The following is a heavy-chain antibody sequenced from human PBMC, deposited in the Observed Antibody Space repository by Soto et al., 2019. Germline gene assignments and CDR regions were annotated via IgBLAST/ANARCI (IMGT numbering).Heavy chain of an antibody. CDR1: GYTFTSYD. J-gene: IGHJ5*02. CDR3: ARYYYDSSGNINWFDP. V-gene: IGHV1-8*01. CDR2: MNPNSGNT. D-gene: IGHD3-22*01. Sequence: ASVKVSCKASGYTFTSYDINWVRQATGQGLEWMGWMNPNSGNTGYAQKFQGRVTMTRNTSISTAXXXXXXXXXXXTAVYYCARYYYDSSGNINWFDPWGQGTLVTVSS.